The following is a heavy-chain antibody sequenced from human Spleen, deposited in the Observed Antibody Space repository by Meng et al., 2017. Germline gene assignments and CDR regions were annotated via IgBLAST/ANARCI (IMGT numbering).Heavy chain of an antibody. D-gene: IGHD6-13*01. Sequence: GESLKISCAASGFTFSSYEMNWVRQAPGKGLEWVSYISSSGSTIYYADSVKGRFTISRDNAESSLYLQMNSLRGEDTALYYCARRSSSSWHPDYWGQGTLVTVSS. J-gene: IGHJ4*02. CDR2: ISSSGSTI. CDR1: GFTFSSYE. CDR3: ARRSSSSWHPDY. V-gene: IGHV3-48*03.